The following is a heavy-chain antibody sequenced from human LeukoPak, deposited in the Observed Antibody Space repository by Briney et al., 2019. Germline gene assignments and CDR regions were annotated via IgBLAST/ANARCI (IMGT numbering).Heavy chain of an antibody. CDR1: GFTFSSYS. CDR3: AKGSGWYPG. D-gene: IGHD6-19*01. CDR2: ISSSSSTI. Sequence: GGSLRLSCAASGFTFSSYSMNWVRQAPGEGLEWVSYISSSSSTIYYADSVKGRFTISRDNAKNSVYLQMNSLRAEDTALYYCAKGSGWYPGWGQGTLVTVSS. J-gene: IGHJ4*02. V-gene: IGHV3-48*04.